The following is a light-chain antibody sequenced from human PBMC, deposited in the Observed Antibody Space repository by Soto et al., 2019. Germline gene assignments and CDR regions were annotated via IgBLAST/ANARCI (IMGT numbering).Light chain of an antibody. Sequence: DIQMTQSPSTLSASIGDRVTITCRASQSISTWLAWYQQKPGKAPKLLIYDASSLESGVPSRFSGSESGTEFTLTINNLQPDDFATYYCQQYNTSSPVTFGQGTKVEVK. V-gene: IGKV1-5*01. CDR1: QSISTW. J-gene: IGKJ1*01. CDR2: DAS. CDR3: QQYNTSSPVT.